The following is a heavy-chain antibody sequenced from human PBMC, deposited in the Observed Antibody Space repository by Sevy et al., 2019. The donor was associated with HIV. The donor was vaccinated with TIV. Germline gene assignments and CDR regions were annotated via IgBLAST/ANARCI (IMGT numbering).Heavy chain of an antibody. J-gene: IGHJ4*02. V-gene: IGHV3-33*01. CDR1: GFTFSSYG. D-gene: IGHD3-10*01. CDR3: ASGAYYYASRSQNFDY. CDR2: IWYDGTNK. Sequence: GGSLRLSCAASGFTFSSYGMHWVRQAPGKGLEWVALIWYDGTNKYYADSGKGRFTISRDNSKNTLYLQMNSLGAEDTAVYYCASGAYYYASRSQNFDYWGPGTLVTVSS.